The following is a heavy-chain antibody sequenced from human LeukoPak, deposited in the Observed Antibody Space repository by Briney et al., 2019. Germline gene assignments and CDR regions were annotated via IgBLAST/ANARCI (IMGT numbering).Heavy chain of an antibody. CDR2: INNDGSVT. J-gene: IGHJ4*02. Sequence: HPGGSLRLSCAASGITFSSYWMNWVRQAPGKGLVWVSRINNDGSVTNYADSVKGRFTISRDNPKNTLYLQMNSLRAEDTAVYFCAKRGVVIRVILVGFHKEAYYFDSWGQGALVTVSS. V-gene: IGHV3-74*01. D-gene: IGHD3-22*01. CDR1: GITFSSYW. CDR3: AKRGVVIRVILVGFHKEAYYFDS.